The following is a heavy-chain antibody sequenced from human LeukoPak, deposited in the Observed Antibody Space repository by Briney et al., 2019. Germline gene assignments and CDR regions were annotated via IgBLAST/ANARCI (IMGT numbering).Heavy chain of an antibody. Sequence: ASVNVSCKVSGYTLTELSMFWVRQAPGKGREWMGSFDPEDGKTVYAQKFQGRVTMTEDTSTDTAYMELSSLRSEDTAVYYCATGYLVTAGLMDVWGQGTTVTVSS. CDR1: GYTLTELS. CDR2: FDPEDGKT. D-gene: IGHD6-13*01. V-gene: IGHV1-24*01. CDR3: ATGYLVTAGLMDV. J-gene: IGHJ6*02.